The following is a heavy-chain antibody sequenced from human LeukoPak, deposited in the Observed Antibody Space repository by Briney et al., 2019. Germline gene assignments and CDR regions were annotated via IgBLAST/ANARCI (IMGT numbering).Heavy chain of an antibody. CDR2: ISGSGGST. CDR1: GSTFSSYA. J-gene: IGHJ4*02. D-gene: IGHD4-17*01. CDR3: ATPHPATYGDYRTLYY. Sequence: GGSLRLSCAASGSTFSSYAMSWVRQTPGKGLEWVSTISGSGGSTYYADSVKGRFTSSRDNSKNTLYLQMSSLRPEDTAVYYCATPHPATYGDYRTLYYWGQGTLVTVSS. V-gene: IGHV3-23*01.